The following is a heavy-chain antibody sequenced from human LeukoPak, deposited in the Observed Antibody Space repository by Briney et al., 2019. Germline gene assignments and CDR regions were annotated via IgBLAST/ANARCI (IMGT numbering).Heavy chain of an antibody. CDR3: ARPHYGDYAFDI. Sequence: SETLSLTCTVSGGSISSYYWSWIRQPPGKGLEWIGYIYDSGSTNYNPSLKSRVTISVDTSKNQFSLNLSSVTAADTAVYYCARPHYGDYAFDIWGQGTMVTASS. J-gene: IGHJ3*02. CDR1: GGSISSYY. V-gene: IGHV4-59*01. CDR2: IYDSGST. D-gene: IGHD4-17*01.